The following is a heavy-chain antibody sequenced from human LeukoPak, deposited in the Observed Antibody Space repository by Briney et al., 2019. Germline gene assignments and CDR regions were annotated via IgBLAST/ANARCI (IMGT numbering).Heavy chain of an antibody. CDR2: IYYSGTT. D-gene: IGHD1-1*01. V-gene: IGHV4-34*01. Sequence: SETLSLTCAVYGGSFSGYYWSWIRQPPGKALEWIGYIYYSGTTYYNPSLKSRVTISINTSRNQFSLKLSSVTAADTAVYYCARVLSSDDKTDSWGQGTLVTVSS. J-gene: IGHJ4*02. CDR3: ARVLSSDDKTDS. CDR1: GGSFSGYY.